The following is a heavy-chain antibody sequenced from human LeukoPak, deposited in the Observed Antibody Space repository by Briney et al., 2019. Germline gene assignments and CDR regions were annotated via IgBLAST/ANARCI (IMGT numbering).Heavy chain of an antibody. J-gene: IGHJ4*02. Sequence: GGSLRLSCAAYGFTFDAHSMHWVRQAPGKGLEWVSLISGDGGSKHYAASVKGRFTISRDNSEASLFLQMRSLRSEDTAFYYGAKRSGAPNNFDFWGQGALVTVSS. CDR1: GFTFDAHS. CDR2: ISGDGGSK. V-gene: IGHV3-43*02. CDR3: AKRSGAPNNFDF. D-gene: IGHD1-1*01.